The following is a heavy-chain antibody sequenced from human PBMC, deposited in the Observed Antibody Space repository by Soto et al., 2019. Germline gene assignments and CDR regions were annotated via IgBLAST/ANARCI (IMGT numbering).Heavy chain of an antibody. CDR1: GFTFSSYG. CDR3: AKDNELHLPLGY. J-gene: IGHJ4*02. D-gene: IGHD1-7*01. CDR2: ISYDGSNK. V-gene: IGHV3-30*18. Sequence: GGSLRLSCAASGFTFSSYGMHWVRQAPGKGLEWVAVISYDGSNKYYADSVKGRFTISRDNSKNTLYLQMNSLRAEDTAVYYCAKDNELHLPLGYWGQGTLVTVSS.